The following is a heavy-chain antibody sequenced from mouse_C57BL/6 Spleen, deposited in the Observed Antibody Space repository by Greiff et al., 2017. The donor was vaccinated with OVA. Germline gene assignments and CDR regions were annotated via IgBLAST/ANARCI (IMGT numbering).Heavy chain of an antibody. V-gene: IGHV1-69*01. CDR1: GYTFTSYW. J-gene: IGHJ2*01. CDR2: IDTSDSYP. CDR3: ARSGDYDGSDY. Sequence: QVQLQQPGAALVMPGASVKLSCKASGYTFTSYWLHWVKQRHGQGLEWIGEIDTSDSYPNYNQKFKGKSTLTVDKSSSTAYMQLSSLTSEDSAVYYCARSGDYDGSDYWGQGTTLTVSS. D-gene: IGHD2-4*01.